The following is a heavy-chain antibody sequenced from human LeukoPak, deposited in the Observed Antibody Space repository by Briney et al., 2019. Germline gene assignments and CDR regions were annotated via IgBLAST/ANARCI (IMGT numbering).Heavy chain of an antibody. Sequence: SSYWMNWARQAPGKGLEWIGSIYYKGATFYKPSLRSRVTISVDTSKNQFSLKLSSVTAADTAVYYCARRRGTVVNYFDYWGQGTLVTVSS. J-gene: IGHJ4*02. CDR2: IYYKGAT. CDR3: ARRRGTVVNYFDY. D-gene: IGHD4-23*01. CDR1: SSYW. V-gene: IGHV4-39*01.